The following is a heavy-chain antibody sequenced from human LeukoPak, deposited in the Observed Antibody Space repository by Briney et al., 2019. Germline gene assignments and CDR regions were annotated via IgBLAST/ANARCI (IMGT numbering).Heavy chain of an antibody. J-gene: IGHJ4*02. V-gene: IGHV1-69*05. D-gene: IGHD3-22*01. CDR3: ARSPYYYDSSGYSVG. CDR1: GGTFSSYA. Sequence: SVKVSCKASGGTFSSYAISWVRQAPGQGLEWMGRIIPIFGTANYAQKFQGRVTITTDESTSTAYMELSSPRSEDTAVYYCARSPYYYDSSGYSVGWGQGTLVTVSS. CDR2: IIPIFGTA.